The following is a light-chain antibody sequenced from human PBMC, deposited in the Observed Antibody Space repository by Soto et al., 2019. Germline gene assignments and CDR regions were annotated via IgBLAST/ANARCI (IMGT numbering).Light chain of an antibody. V-gene: IGLV2-14*01. J-gene: IGLJ1*01. CDR2: EVS. CDR1: SSDVGGYNY. Sequence: QAASVSGSPGQSITISCTGTSSDVGGYNYVSWYQQHPGKAPKLMIYEVSNRPSGVSNRFSGSKSGNTASLTISGLQAEDEADYYCSSHTSSSTQVFGTGTKVTVL. CDR3: SSHTSSSTQV.